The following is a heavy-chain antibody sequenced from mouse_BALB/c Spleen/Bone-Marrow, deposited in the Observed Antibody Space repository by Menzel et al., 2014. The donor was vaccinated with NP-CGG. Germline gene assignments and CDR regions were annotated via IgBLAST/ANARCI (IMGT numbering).Heavy chain of an antibody. CDR2: ISPGSGAT. Sequence: LQQSGSELVRPGASVKLSCKASGYTFTSYWMHWVKQRLGQGLEWIGKISPGSGATTYDEKFKSKATLTVDTSSSTAYMHLTSLTSEDSAIYYCTRIFDYWGQGTTLTVSS. V-gene: IGHV1S22*01. CDR3: TRIFDY. J-gene: IGHJ2*01. CDR1: GYTFTSYW.